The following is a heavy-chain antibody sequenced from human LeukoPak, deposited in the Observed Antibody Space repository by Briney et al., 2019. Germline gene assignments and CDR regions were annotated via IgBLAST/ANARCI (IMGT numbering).Heavy chain of an antibody. D-gene: IGHD3-16*02. V-gene: IGHV3-23*01. CDR3: AKDPYRVDLNYYYMDV. J-gene: IGHJ6*03. Sequence: GGSLRLSCAASGFTFSSYAMSWVRQAPGKGLEWVSAISGSGGSTYYADSVKGRFTISRDNSKNTLYLQMNSLRAEDTAVYYCAKDPYRVDLNYYYMDVWGKGTTVTVSS. CDR1: GFTFSSYA. CDR2: ISGSGGST.